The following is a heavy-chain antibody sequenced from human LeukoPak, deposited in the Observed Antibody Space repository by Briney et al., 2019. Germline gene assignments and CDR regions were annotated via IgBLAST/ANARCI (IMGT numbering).Heavy chain of an antibody. D-gene: IGHD3-10*01. CDR2: ISAYNGNT. J-gene: IGHJ5*02. CDR3: ARDSMCCGSGALGHSSWFDP. CDR1: GYTFTSYA. V-gene: IGHV1-18*01. Sequence: ASVKVSCKASGYTFTSYAMNWVRQAPGQGLEWMGWISAYNGNTNYAQKLQGRVTMTTDTSTSTAYMELRSLRSDDTAVYYCARDSMCCGSGALGHSSWFDPWGQGTLVTVSS.